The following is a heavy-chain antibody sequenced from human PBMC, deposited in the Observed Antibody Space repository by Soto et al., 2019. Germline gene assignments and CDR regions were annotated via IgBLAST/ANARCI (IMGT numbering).Heavy chain of an antibody. CDR1: GFTFSSYA. D-gene: IGHD2-15*01. J-gene: IGHJ4*02. CDR2: ISGSGGST. Sequence: EVQLLESGGGLVQPGGSLRLSCAASGFTFSSYAMSWVRQAPGKGLEWVSAISGSGGSTYYADSVKGRFTISRDNSKNTLYLQMNSLRAEDTAVYYCVKDLLGYCNGGSCYSFDYWGQGTLVTVSS. CDR3: VKDLLGYCNGGSCYSFDY. V-gene: IGHV3-23*01.